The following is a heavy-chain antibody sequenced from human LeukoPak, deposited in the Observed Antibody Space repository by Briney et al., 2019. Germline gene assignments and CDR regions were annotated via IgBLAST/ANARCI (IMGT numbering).Heavy chain of an antibody. J-gene: IGHJ6*03. Sequence: GGSLRLSCAAPGFTFSSYWMSWVRQAPGKGLEWVANIKHDGSEKYYVDSVKGRFTISRDNAKNSLYLQMNSLRAEDTAVYYCARDLESYYYYYMDVWGKGTTVTVSS. CDR3: ARDLESYYYYYMDV. CDR2: IKHDGSEK. V-gene: IGHV3-7*01. CDR1: GFTFSSYW.